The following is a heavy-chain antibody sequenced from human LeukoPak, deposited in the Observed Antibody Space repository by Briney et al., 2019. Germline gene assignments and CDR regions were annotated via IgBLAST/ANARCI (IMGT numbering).Heavy chain of an antibody. Sequence: ASVKVSCKASGYTFTSYDINWVRQATGQGLEWMGWMNPNIGNTGYAQKFQGRVTITRNTSISTAYMELSSLRSEDTAVYYCARVYYDFWSGYSFDYWGQGTLVTVSS. CDR3: ARVYYDFWSGYSFDY. CDR2: MNPNIGNT. J-gene: IGHJ4*02. V-gene: IGHV1-8*03. CDR1: GYTFTSYD. D-gene: IGHD3-3*01.